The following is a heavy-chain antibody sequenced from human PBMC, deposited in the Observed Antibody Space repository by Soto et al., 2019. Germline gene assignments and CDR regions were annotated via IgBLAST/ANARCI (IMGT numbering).Heavy chain of an antibody. Sequence: EVQLVESGGGLVQPGGSLRLSCAASGLTVSSNYMSWVRQAPGKGLEWDTVIYSNGNTYYAEFVKGRFTISRDNSKNTVYLQLNSLRAEDTTVYFCAREQPPALYFGMDDWGQGTTVSVSS. CDR1: GLTVSSNY. J-gene: IGHJ6*02. CDR3: AREQPPALYFGMDD. CDR2: IYSNGNT. V-gene: IGHV3-66*01. D-gene: IGHD2-15*01.